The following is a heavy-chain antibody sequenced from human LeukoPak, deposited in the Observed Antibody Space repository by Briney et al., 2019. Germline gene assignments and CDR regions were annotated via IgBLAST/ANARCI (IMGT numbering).Heavy chain of an antibody. CDR2: INSDGSST. V-gene: IGHV3-74*01. Sequence: GGSLRLSCAASGFTFSSYWMHWVRQAPGKGLVWVSRINSDGSSTSYADSVKGRFTISRDNAKNTLYLQMNSLRAEDTAVYYCARDRQQLFSYYYYYGMDVWGQGTTVTVSS. CDR1: GFTFSSYW. CDR3: ARDRQQLFSYYYYYGMDV. J-gene: IGHJ6*02. D-gene: IGHD6-13*01.